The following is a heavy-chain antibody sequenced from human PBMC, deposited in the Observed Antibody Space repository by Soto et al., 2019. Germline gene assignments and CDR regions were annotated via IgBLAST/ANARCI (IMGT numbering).Heavy chain of an antibody. V-gene: IGHV1-69*13. CDR3: ARGPDRSGFYLFDY. CDR1: GGTFSNHA. D-gene: IGHD3-22*01. Sequence: SVKVSCKASGGTFSNHAISWVRQAPGQGPEWMGGIIPLSGTTNYVQKFQGRVTITADESMTTAYMELSSLRYEDTAVYYCARGPDRSGFYLFDYWGQGTLVTVSS. CDR2: IIPLSGTT. J-gene: IGHJ4*02.